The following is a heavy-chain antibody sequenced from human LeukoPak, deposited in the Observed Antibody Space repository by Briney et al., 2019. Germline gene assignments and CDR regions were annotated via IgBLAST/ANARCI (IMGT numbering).Heavy chain of an antibody. J-gene: IGHJ6*03. V-gene: IGHV3-30*02. D-gene: IGHD3-10*01. CDR3: AKVHLGVYYYYYYYYMDV. CDR2: IRYDGSNK. Sequence: GGSLRLSCAASGFTFSSYGMHWVRQAPGKGLEWVAFIRYDGSNKYYADSVKGRFTISRDNSKNTLYLQMNSLRAEDTAVYYCAKVHLGVYYYYYYYYMDVWGKGTTVTISS. CDR1: GFTFSSYG.